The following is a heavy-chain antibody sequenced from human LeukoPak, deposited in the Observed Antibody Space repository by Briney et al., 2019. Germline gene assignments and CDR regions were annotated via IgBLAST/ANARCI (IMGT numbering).Heavy chain of an antibody. Sequence: ASVKVSCKVSGYTLTELSMHWVRQAPGKGLEWMGGFDPEDGETIYAQKFQGRVTMTGDTSISTVYMELSSLRSEDTAVYYCVRIYYSNAFDIWGQGTMVTVSS. CDR1: GYTLTELS. D-gene: IGHD4-11*01. J-gene: IGHJ3*02. V-gene: IGHV1-24*01. CDR2: FDPEDGET. CDR3: VRIYYSNAFDI.